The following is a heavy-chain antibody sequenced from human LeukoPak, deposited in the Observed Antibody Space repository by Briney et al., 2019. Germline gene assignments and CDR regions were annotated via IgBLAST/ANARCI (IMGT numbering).Heavy chain of an antibody. CDR2: ISYDGSNK. V-gene: IGHV3-30*18. CDR1: GFTLSSYG. CDR3: AKVDQQLVRDYYYYGMDV. Sequence: PGGSLRLSCAASGFTLSSYGMHWVRQAPGKGLEWVAVISYDGSNKYYADSVKGRFTISRDNSKNTLYLQMNSLRAEDTAVYYCAKVDQQLVRDYYYYGMDVWGQGTTVTVSS. D-gene: IGHD6-13*01. J-gene: IGHJ6*02.